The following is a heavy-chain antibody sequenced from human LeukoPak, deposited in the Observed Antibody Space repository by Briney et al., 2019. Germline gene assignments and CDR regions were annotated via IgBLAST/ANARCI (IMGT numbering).Heavy chain of an antibody. CDR1: GGSFSGYY. Sequence: SETLSLTCAVYGGSFSGYYWSWIRQPPGKGLEWIGEINHSGSTSYNPSLKSRVTISVDTSKNQFSLKLSSVTAADTAVYYCAREGRGESRHFDYWGQGTLVTVSS. V-gene: IGHV4-34*01. CDR2: INHSGST. J-gene: IGHJ4*02. CDR3: AREGRGESRHFDY. D-gene: IGHD3-10*01.